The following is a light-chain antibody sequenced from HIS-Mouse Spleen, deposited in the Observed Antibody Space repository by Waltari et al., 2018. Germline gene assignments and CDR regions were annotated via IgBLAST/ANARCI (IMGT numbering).Light chain of an antibody. CDR3: SSYTSSSTEV. CDR2: DVS. V-gene: IGLV2-14*03. CDR1: SSDVGGYNS. J-gene: IGLJ2*01. Sequence: QSALTQPASVPGSPGQSITISCTGTSSDVGGYNSVSWYQQHPGKAPKLMIYDVSNRPSGVSNRFSGSKSGNTASLTISGLQAEDEADYYCSSYTSSSTEVFGGGTKLTVL.